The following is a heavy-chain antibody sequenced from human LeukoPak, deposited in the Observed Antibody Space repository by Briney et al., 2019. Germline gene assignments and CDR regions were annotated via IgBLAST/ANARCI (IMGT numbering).Heavy chain of an antibody. CDR1: GYTFTTYS. CDR2: ISTYNGDT. V-gene: IGHV1-18*01. Sequence: ASVKVSCKASGYTFTTYSLTWVRHAPGQGLEWMGWISTYNGDTNYSQKLQGRVTMTTDTSTSTAYMELRSLRSDDTAVYYCARLTEFPQYFDYWGQGTLVTVSS. J-gene: IGHJ4*02. CDR3: ARLTEFPQYFDY. D-gene: IGHD2-21*02.